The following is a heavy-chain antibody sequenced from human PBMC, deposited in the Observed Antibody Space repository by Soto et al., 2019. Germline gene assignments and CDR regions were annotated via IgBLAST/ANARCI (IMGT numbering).Heavy chain of an antibody. CDR3: ARGRYCLPGRCFPNWFDS. Sequence: SETLSLTCSVSGDSISSVDYFWAWIRQPPGQALEYIGYIYKSATTYYNPSFESRVAISLDTSKSQFSLNVTSVTAADTAVYFCARGRYCLPGRCFPNWFDSWGQGTLVTVS. J-gene: IGHJ5*01. V-gene: IGHV4-30-4*01. CDR2: IYKSATT. CDR1: GDSISSVDYF. D-gene: IGHD2-15*01.